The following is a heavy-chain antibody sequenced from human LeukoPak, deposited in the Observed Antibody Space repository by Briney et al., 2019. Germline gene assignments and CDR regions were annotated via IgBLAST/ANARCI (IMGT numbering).Heavy chain of an antibody. Sequence: ASVKVSCKASGYTFTSYGISWVRQAPGQGLEWMGWISAYNGNTNYAQKFQGRVTMTRDTSTSTVYMELSSLRSEDTAVYYCARGFKRQPFDYWGQGTLVTVSS. CDR1: GYTFTSYG. V-gene: IGHV1-18*01. CDR3: ARGFKRQPFDY. D-gene: IGHD6-13*01. J-gene: IGHJ4*02. CDR2: ISAYNGNT.